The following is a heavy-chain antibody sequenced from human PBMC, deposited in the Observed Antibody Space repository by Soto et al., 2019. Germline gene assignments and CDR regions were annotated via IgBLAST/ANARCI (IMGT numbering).Heavy chain of an antibody. D-gene: IGHD7-27*01. V-gene: IGHV1-2*02. CDR1: GYTFTGYY. CDR3: ARKTGIGDWFDP. Sequence: ASVKVSCKASGYTFTGYYMHWVRQAPGQGLEWMGWINPNSGGTNYAQKFQGRVTMTRDTSISTAYMELSRLRSDDTAVYYCARKTGIGDWFDPCGQGTLLTVSS. J-gene: IGHJ5*02. CDR2: INPNSGGT.